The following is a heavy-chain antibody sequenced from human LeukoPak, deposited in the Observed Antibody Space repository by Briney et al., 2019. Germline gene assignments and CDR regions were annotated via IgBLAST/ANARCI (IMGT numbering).Heavy chain of an antibody. D-gene: IGHD4-4*01. CDR1: GFTFSSSW. J-gene: IGHJ4*02. CDR2: INHDGSVK. Sequence: GGSLRLSCVASGFTFSSSWMAWVRQAPGKGLQWVANINHDGSVKNYVGSVKGRFAISRDNAQNSFYLQMNSLETDDTAVYYCAKDSCSKGDYWGQGTLVTVSS. CDR3: AKDSCSKGDY. V-gene: IGHV3-7*01.